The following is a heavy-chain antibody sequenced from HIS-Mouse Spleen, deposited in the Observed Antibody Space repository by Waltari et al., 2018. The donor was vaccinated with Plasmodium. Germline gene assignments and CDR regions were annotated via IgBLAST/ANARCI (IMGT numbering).Heavy chain of an antibody. CDR3: ARGVGYSSSWYWFDP. J-gene: IGHJ5*02. CDR2: IYHSGST. V-gene: IGHV4-38-2*02. D-gene: IGHD6-13*01. Sequence: QVQLQESGPGLVKPSETLSLTCTVSGYSISRGYYWAWTRQPPGKGLEWIGSIYHSGSTYYNPSLKSRVTISVDTSKNQFSLKLSSVTAADTAVYYCARGVGYSSSWYWFDPWGQGTLVTVSS. CDR1: GYSISRGYY.